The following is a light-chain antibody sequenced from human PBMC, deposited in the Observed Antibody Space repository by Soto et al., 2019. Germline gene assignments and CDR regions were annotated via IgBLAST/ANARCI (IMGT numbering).Light chain of an antibody. V-gene: IGLV2-23*01. Sequence: QSALAQPASVSGSPGQSITISCTGTTSEIGRYDLFSWYQQHPGEAPKLLIYGGFKRPAGVSNRFSGSKSGNTASLTISGIQAPDEAHYYCCQYAGGSSYVFGPGTKV. CDR3: CQYAGGSSYV. CDR2: GGF. J-gene: IGLJ1*01. CDR1: TSEIGRYDL.